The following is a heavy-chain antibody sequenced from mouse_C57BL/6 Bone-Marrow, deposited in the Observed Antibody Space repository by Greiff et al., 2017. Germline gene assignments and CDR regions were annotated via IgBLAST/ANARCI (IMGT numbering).Heavy chain of an antibody. V-gene: IGHV1-26*01. CDR1: GYTFTDYY. CDR3: AKCYDSLAMDY. Sequence: EVQLQQSGPELVKPGASVKISCKASGYTFTDYYMNWVKQSHGKSLEWIGDINPNNGGTSYNQKFKGKATLTVDKSSSTAYMGLRSLTSEDSAVYYCAKCYDSLAMDYWGQGTSVTVSS. D-gene: IGHD2-4*01. J-gene: IGHJ4*01. CDR2: INPNNGGT.